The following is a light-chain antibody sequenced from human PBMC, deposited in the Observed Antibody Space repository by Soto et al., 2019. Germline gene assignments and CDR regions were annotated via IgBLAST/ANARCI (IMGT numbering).Light chain of an antibody. CDR3: SSFTSRSTFNYV. Sequence: QSVLTQPPSASGSPGQSVTISCTGTSSDVGAYNYISWYQQYPGTAPKIMIYEVSSRPSGVSHRFSGSKSGNTASLTISGLQPEDEADYYCSSFTSRSTFNYVFGTGTKVTVL. J-gene: IGLJ1*01. V-gene: IGLV2-18*02. CDR2: EVS. CDR1: SSDVGAYNY.